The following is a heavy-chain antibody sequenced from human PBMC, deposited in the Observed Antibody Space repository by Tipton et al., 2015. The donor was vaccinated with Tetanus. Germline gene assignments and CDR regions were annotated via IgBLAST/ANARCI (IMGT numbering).Heavy chain of an antibody. V-gene: IGHV4-59*12. D-gene: IGHD3-22*01. CDR1: GGSISSYY. CDR3: ARGHGHYDSSGYPNTPTQRTRYFDY. Sequence: LVKPPETLSLTCTVSGGSISSYYWSWIRQPPGKGLEWIGYIYYSGSTNYNPSLKSRVTISVDTSKNQFSLKLSSVTAADTAVYYCARGHGHYDSSGYPNTPTQRTRYFDYWGQGPLVTVSS. CDR2: IYYSGST. J-gene: IGHJ4*02.